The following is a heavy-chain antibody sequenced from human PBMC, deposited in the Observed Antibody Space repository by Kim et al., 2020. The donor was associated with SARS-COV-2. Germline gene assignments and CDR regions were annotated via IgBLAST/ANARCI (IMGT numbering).Heavy chain of an antibody. D-gene: IGHD2-15*01. CDR3: ARDRSSLNSGASQRALLYYYYYGMDV. V-gene: IGHV3-21*01. J-gene: IGHJ6*02. CDR2: ISSSSSYI. CDR1: GFTFSSYS. Sequence: GGSLRLSCAASGFTFSSYSMNWVRQAPGKGLEWVSSISSSSSYIYYADSVKGRFTISRDNAKNSLYLQMNSLRAEDTAVYYCARDRSSLNSGASQRALLYYYYYGMDVWGQGTTVTVSS.